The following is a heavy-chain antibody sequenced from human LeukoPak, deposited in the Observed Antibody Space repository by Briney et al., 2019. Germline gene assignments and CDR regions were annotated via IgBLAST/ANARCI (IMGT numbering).Heavy chain of an antibody. Sequence: PGGSLRLSCAASGFTFDDYAMHWVRQAPGKGLEWVSGISWNSGSIGYADSVKGRFTISRGNAKNSLYLQMNSLRAEDTAVYYCARDFRDGYNSGDDAFDIWGQGTMVTVSS. CDR2: ISWNSGSI. CDR3: ARDFRDGYNSGDDAFDI. V-gene: IGHV3-9*01. J-gene: IGHJ3*02. CDR1: GFTFDDYA. D-gene: IGHD5-12*01.